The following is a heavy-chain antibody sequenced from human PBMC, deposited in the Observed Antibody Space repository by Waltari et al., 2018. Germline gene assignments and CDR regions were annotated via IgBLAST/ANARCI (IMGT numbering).Heavy chain of an antibody. CDR3: ARGVYYDSTFSGYYYYGMDV. D-gene: IGHD3-22*01. CDR2: MNPNSGNT. Sequence: QVQLVQSGAEVKKPGASVKVSCKASGYTFTSHDINWVRQATGQGLEWMGWMNPNSGNTGYAQKFQGRVTMTRNTSISTAYMELSSLRSEDTAVYYCARGVYYDSTFSGYYYYGMDVWGQGTTVTVSS. V-gene: IGHV1-8*01. CDR1: GYTFTSHD. J-gene: IGHJ6*02.